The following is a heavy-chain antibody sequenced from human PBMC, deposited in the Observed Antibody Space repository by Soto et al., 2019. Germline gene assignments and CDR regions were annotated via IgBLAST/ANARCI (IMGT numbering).Heavy chain of an antibody. Sequence: PSETLSLTCAVSGDSISAGYYCAWIRQPPGKGQEWIGSIYHSGTTYYNPSLKSRVTISVDTSRNQFSLKLSSVTAADTAVYYCARVSFGKQLASLDYWGQGSLVTVS. V-gene: IGHV4-38-2*01. D-gene: IGHD6-6*01. J-gene: IGHJ4*02. CDR1: GDSISAGYY. CDR3: ARVSFGKQLASLDY. CDR2: IYHSGTT.